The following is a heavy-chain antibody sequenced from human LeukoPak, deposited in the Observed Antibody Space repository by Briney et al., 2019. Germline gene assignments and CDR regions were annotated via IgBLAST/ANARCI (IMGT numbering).Heavy chain of an antibody. V-gene: IGHV4-34*01. CDR3: ARGRQQGREGSFDY. Sequence: SETLSLTCAVYGGSFSGYYWSWIRQPPGRGLEWIGEINHSGSTNYNPSLKSRVTISVDTSKNQFSLKLSSMTAADTAVYYCARGRQQGREGSFDYWGQGTLVTVSS. J-gene: IGHJ4*02. CDR2: INHSGST. CDR1: GGSFSGYY. D-gene: IGHD6-13*01.